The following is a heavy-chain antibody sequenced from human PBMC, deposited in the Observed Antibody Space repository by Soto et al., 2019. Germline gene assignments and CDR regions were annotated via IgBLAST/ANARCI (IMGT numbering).Heavy chain of an antibody. D-gene: IGHD2-2*01. J-gene: IGHJ6*02. CDR3: ARHDCISSSCYYYYYYVMDV. CDR2: IIPFFDTA. Sequence: QVQLVQSGAEVKKPGSSVKVSCKASGDTFSSYAISWVRQAPGQGLEWMGGIIPFFDTANYAQQFQGRVTITADESTITAYMKLSSLRSEDTAVYYCARHDCISSSCYYYYYYVMDVWGQGTTVTVSS. CDR1: GDTFSSYA. V-gene: IGHV1-69*12.